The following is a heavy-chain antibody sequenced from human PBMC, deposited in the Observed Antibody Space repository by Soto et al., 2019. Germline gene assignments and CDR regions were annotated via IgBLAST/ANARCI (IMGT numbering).Heavy chain of an antibody. V-gene: IGHV1-3*01. J-gene: IGHJ4*02. D-gene: IGHD4-17*01. Sequence: ASVKVSCKASGYTFTSYAMHWVRQAPGQRLEWMGWINAGNGNTKYSQKFQGRVTITRDTSASTAYMELSSLRSEDTAVYYCARAPSLYGDYFDYWGQGTLVTVSS. CDR1: GYTFTSYA. CDR3: ARAPSLYGDYFDY. CDR2: INAGNGNT.